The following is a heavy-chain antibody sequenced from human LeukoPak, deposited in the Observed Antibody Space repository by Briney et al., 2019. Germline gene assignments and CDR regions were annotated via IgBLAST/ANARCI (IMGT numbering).Heavy chain of an antibody. CDR3: VRHISVVRGETFDF. V-gene: IGHV4-39*01. J-gene: IGHJ4*02. CDR1: GGSISSSSNY. CDR2: IYYSGST. D-gene: IGHD3-10*01. Sequence: SETLSLTCTVSGGSISSSSNYWGWIRQPPGKGLEWIRSIYYSGSTYYNPSLKSRVTISVDTSKNQFSLKLSSVTAADTAVYYCVRHISVVRGETFDFWGQGSLVTVSS.